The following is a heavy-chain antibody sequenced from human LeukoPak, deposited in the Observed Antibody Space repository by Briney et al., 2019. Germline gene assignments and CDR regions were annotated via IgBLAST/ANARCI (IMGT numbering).Heavy chain of an antibody. CDR3: ARDVLVDGMVAATQYYYYYGMDV. J-gene: IGHJ6*02. Sequence: GGSLRLSCAASGFTFSSYWMSWVRQAPGKGLEWVANIKQDGSEKYYVDSVKGRFTISRDNAKNSLYLQMNSLRAEDTAVYYCARDVLVDGMVAATQYYYYYGMDVWGQGTTVTVSS. CDR2: IKQDGSEK. D-gene: IGHD2-15*01. V-gene: IGHV3-7*01. CDR1: GFTFSSYW.